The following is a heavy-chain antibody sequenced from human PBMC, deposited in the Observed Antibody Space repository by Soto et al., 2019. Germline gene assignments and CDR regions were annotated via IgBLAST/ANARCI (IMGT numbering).Heavy chain of an antibody. V-gene: IGHV3-11*01. Sequence: GGSLRLSGAASGCTFSDYYMSWIRQAPGKGLEWVSYISSGGTTIYYADSVKGRFTISRDDAKNSLFLQMNSLRPEDTAVYFCAAKGGGYYFQFDPWGQGTLVTVSS. D-gene: IGHD3-22*01. CDR1: GCTFSDYY. CDR2: ISSGGTTI. CDR3: AAKGGGYYFQFDP. J-gene: IGHJ5*02.